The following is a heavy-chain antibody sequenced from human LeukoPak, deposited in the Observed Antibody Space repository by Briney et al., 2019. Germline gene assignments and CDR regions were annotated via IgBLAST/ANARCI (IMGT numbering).Heavy chain of an antibody. CDR1: GYTFTGYY. J-gene: IGHJ4*02. D-gene: IGHD6-13*01. V-gene: IGHV1-2*04. Sequence: ASVKVSCKASGYTFTGYYMQWVRQAPGQELEWMGWINPNSGGTNYAQKFQGWVTMTRDTSISTAYMELSRLRSDDTAVYYCARDLIRLAGTGGLPGYWGQGTLVTVSS. CDR3: ARDLIRLAGTGGLPGY. CDR2: INPNSGGT.